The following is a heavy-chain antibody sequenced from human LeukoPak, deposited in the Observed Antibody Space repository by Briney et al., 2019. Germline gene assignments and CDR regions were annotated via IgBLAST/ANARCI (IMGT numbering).Heavy chain of an antibody. J-gene: IGHJ4*02. CDR2: FSSSSSTI. V-gene: IGHV3-48*02. D-gene: IGHD5-18*01. CDR3: ARGGYGYAGDY. CDR1: GFTFSSYS. Sequence: PGGSLRLSCAASGFTFSSYSMNWVRQAPGKGLEWLSYFSSSSSTIYYADSVKGRFTMSRDNAKNPLYLQMNSLRDEDTAVYYCARGGYGYAGDYWGQGTLVTVSS.